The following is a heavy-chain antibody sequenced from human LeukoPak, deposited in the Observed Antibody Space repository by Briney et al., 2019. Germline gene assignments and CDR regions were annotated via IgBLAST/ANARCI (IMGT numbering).Heavy chain of an antibody. CDR1: GYTFTSYA. CDR3: AREDGQLWFPASPDDYGGNQHFDY. J-gene: IGHJ4*02. CDR2: INTNTGNP. D-gene: IGHD4-23*01. Sequence: GASVKVSCKASGYTFTSYAMNRVRQAPGQGLEWMGWINTNTGNPTYAQGFTGRFVFSLDTSVSTAYLQICSLKAEDTAVYYCAREDGQLWFPASPDDYGGNQHFDYWGQGTLVTVSS. V-gene: IGHV7-4-1*01.